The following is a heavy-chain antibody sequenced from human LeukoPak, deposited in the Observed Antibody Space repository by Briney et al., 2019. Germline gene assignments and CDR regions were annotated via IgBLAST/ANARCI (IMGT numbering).Heavy chain of an antibody. CDR2: ISSYNGNT. Sequence: ASVKVSCNASGYTFTSYGSSWVRQPPGQGLEWMGWISSYNGNTNYAQKLQGRVTMTTDTSTSTAYMELRSLSSDDTAVYYCARDLGVTPPFDYWGQGTLVTVSS. CDR3: ARDLGVTPPFDY. CDR1: GYTFTSYG. J-gene: IGHJ4*02. D-gene: IGHD2-21*02. V-gene: IGHV1-18*01.